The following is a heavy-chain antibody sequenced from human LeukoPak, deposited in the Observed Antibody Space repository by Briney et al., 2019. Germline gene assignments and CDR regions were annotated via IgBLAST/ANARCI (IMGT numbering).Heavy chain of an antibody. CDR2: ITGDGVST. V-gene: IGHV3-43*02. CDR1: GFTSHDYA. J-gene: IGHJ4*02. CDR3: ARRKSGYTNGYIDY. D-gene: IGHD5-18*01. Sequence: PGGSLRLSCAASGFTSHDYAMHWVRQAPGKGLEWVSLITGDGVSTFYADSVKGRFTISRDNSKDSLYLQMNSLRTEDTALYYCARRKSGYTNGYIDYWGQGILVTVSS.